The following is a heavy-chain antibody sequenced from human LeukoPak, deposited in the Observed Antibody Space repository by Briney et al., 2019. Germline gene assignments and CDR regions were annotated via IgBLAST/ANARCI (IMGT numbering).Heavy chain of an antibody. Sequence: SETLSLTCTDSGGSISSYYWSWIRQPPGKGLEWIGYIYYSGSTNYNPSLKSRVTISVDTSKNQFSLKLSSVTAADTAVYYCARGAGYYDTIDYWGQGTLVTVSS. V-gene: IGHV4-59*01. CDR1: GGSISSYY. CDR2: IYYSGST. D-gene: IGHD3-22*01. J-gene: IGHJ4*02. CDR3: ARGAGYYDTIDY.